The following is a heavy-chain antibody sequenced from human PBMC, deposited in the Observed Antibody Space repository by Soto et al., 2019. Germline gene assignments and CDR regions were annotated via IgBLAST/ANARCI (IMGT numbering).Heavy chain of an antibody. CDR3: ARDFGMDV. CDR2: ISHSGSTT. Sequence: XEALQLSCSASGFTFSEDYMSWVRQVPGKGLEWVSYISHSGSTTDYVDSVKGRFTISRDNVNKLLFLQMNSLRADDTAVYYCARDFGMDVWGHGITVTVSS. V-gene: IGHV3-11*01. J-gene: IGHJ6*02. CDR1: GFTFSEDY.